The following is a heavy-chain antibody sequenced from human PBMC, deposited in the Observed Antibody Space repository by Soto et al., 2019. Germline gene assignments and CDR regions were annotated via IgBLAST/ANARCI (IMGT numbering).Heavy chain of an antibody. V-gene: IGHV1-8*01. J-gene: IGHJ5*02. Sequence: ASVKVSCKASGYTFTSYDINWVRQATGQGLEWMGWVNPNIGNTDYAQKFQGRVTITTNKSTSTAYMELSSLRSEDTAVYYCARVYSSSSNWFDPWGQGTLVTVS. CDR2: VNPNIGNT. D-gene: IGHD6-6*01. CDR1: GYTFTSYD. CDR3: ARVYSSSSNWFDP.